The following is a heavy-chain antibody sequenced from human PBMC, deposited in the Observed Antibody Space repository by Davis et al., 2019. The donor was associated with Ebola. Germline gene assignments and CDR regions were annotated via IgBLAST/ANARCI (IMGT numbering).Heavy chain of an antibody. J-gene: IGHJ4*02. V-gene: IGHV3-15*01. CDR3: TGTVAGVDY. CDR2: IKSKTDGGTT. D-gene: IGHD6-19*01. Sequence: GGSLRLSCAASGFTFSNAWMSWVRQAPGEGLEWVGRIKSKTDGGTTDYAAPVKGRFTISRDDSKNTAYPQMNSLKTEDTAVYYCTGTVAGVDYWGQGTLVTVSS. CDR1: GFTFSNAW.